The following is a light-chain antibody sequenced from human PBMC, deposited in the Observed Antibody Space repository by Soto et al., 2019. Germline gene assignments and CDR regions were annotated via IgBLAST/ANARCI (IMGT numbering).Light chain of an antibody. J-gene: IGLJ1*01. Sequence: QAVVTRPPSASGTPGQTVTISCSGSRSNIGNNYVCWYQQLPGAAPKLLIYRNTQRPSGVPDRFSGSKSGTAASLAISGLRSEDEADYFCEAWDDSLSGHVFGTGTKLTVL. CDR3: EAWDDSLSGHV. CDR1: RSNIGNNY. CDR2: RNT. V-gene: IGLV1-47*01.